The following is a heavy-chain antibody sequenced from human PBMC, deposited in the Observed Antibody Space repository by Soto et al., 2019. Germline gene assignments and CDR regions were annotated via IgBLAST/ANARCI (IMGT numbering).Heavy chain of an antibody. CDR2: IDPSDSYT. D-gene: IGHD2-8*01. CDR3: ARSTRGENGPFDY. Sequence: GESLKISCKGSGYSFTTYWIGWVRQMPGKGLEWMGRIDPSDSYTNYSPSLQGHVTISADKSISTAYLQWSSLKASDTAMYYCARSTRGENGPFDYWGLGTLVTVSS. CDR1: GYSFTTYW. J-gene: IGHJ4*02. V-gene: IGHV5-10-1*01.